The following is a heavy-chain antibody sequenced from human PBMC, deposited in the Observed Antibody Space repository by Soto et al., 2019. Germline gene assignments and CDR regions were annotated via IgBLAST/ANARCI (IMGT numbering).Heavy chain of an antibody. J-gene: IGHJ6*02. V-gene: IGHV6-1*01. D-gene: IGHD3-9*01. Sequence: PSQTLSLTCAISGDSVSSNIASWNWIRQSPSRGLEWLGRTYYRSKWNNEYVVSVKSRMTINPDTSKNQFSLQLNSVTPEDTAVYCCARGAHYHNGLDVWGQGTSVTVSS. CDR3: ARGAHYHNGLDV. CDR1: GDSVSSNIAS. CDR2: TYYRSKWNN.